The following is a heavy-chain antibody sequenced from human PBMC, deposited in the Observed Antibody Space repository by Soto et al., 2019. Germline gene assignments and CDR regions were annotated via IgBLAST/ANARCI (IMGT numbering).Heavy chain of an antibody. J-gene: IGHJ6*02. Sequence: EVQLLESGGGLVQPGGSLRLSCAASGFTFSSYAMSWVRQAPGKGLEWVSAISGSGGSTYYADSVKGRFTISRDNSKNTLDLQMNSLRAEDTAVYYCAKGGYDYPYYYYYGMDVWGQGTTVTVSS. CDR1: GFTFSSYA. D-gene: IGHD5-12*01. CDR2: ISGSGGST. CDR3: AKGGYDYPYYYYYGMDV. V-gene: IGHV3-23*01.